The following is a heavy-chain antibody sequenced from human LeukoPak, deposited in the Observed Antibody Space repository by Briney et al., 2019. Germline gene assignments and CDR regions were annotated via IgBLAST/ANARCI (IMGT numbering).Heavy chain of an antibody. CDR2: ISGSGGST. CDR1: GFTFSSYA. CDR3: AKGLLWPRFDY. D-gene: IGHD3-10*01. J-gene: IGHJ4*02. Sequence: GRSLRLSCAASGFTFSSYAMNWVSQAPGKGLEWVSLISGSGGSTNYADSVKGRFTIPRDNSKNTLSLQMNSLRAEDTAVYYCAKGLLWPRFDYWGQGTLVTVSS. V-gene: IGHV3-23*01.